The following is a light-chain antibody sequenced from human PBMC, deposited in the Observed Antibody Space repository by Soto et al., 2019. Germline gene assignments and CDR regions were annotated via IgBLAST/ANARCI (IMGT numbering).Light chain of an antibody. CDR3: QHHNSYSQT. CDR2: GAS. J-gene: IGKJ1*01. Sequence: DIQMTQSPPTLSASVGDRVTITCRASQSIRHYLAWYQQMPGKAPKLLIYGASTLQSGVPSRFSGSGSGTEFTLTISGLQPDDFGTYFCQHHNSYSQTFCQGTQVESK. CDR1: QSIRHY. V-gene: IGKV1-5*01.